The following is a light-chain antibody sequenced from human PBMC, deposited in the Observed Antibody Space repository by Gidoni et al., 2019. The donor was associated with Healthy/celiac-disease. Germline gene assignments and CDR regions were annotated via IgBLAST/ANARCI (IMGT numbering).Light chain of an antibody. CDR1: QSLLHSNGYNY. J-gene: IGKJ5*01. CDR3: MQALQTPVT. CDR2: LGS. Sequence: VMTQSPLSLPVTPGEPASISCRSSQSLLHSNGYNYLDWYLQKPGQSPQLLIYLGSNRASGVPDRFSGSGSGTDFTLKISRVEAEDVGVYYCMQALQTPVTFGQGTRLEIK. V-gene: IGKV2-28*01.